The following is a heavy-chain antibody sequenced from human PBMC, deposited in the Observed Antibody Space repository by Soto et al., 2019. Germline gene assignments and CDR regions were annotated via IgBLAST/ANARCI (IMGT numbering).Heavy chain of an antibody. CDR3: ARQGPASILNTWSDP. Sequence: PSETLSLTCTVSGGSISSYYWSWIRQPPGKGLEWIGYIYYSGSTNYNPSLKSRATISLDTSKNQFSLKLSSVTAADTAVYYCARQGPASILNTWSDPWGQGTLGIVSS. CDR2: IYYSGST. D-gene: IGHD2-2*01. J-gene: IGHJ5*02. CDR1: GGSISSYY. V-gene: IGHV4-59*01.